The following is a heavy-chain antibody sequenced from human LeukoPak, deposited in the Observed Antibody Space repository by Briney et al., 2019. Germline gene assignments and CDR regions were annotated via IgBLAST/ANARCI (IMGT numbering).Heavy chain of an antibody. CDR2: ITPSSDTI. D-gene: IGHD3-10*01. Sequence: PGGSLRLSCAASGFTFSSYSMNWVRQAPGKGLEWVSYITPSSDTIYYADSVKGRFTISRDNAKNSLYLQMSSLRAEDTAVYYCARERGIGHTGGAFDIWGQGTMVTVSS. V-gene: IGHV3-48*01. J-gene: IGHJ3*02. CDR3: ARERGIGHTGGAFDI. CDR1: GFTFSSYS.